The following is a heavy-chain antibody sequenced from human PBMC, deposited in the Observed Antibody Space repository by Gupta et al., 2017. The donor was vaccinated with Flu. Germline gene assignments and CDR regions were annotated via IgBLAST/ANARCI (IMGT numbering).Heavy chain of an antibody. V-gene: IGHV3-21*02. Sequence: EVQLVESGGGLVQSGTSLTLSCAASGFTFSSYAMNWIRQAPGKGPEWVSFITGSSSSIYYTDSVRGRFTMSRDNANNFLYLQMSNLRVEDXAXYYCARXLPPETNINPIDYWGQGALVTVSS. CDR1: GFTFSSYA. CDR3: ARXLPPETNINPIDY. CDR2: ITGSSSSI. J-gene: IGHJ4*02.